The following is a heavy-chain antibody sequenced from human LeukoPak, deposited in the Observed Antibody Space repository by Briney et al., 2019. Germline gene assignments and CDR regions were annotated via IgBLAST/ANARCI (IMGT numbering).Heavy chain of an antibody. CDR2: INPNSGGT. J-gene: IGHJ4*02. CDR3: ARVVSSGYYYTVGFDY. Sequence: ASVKVSCKASGYTFTGYYMHWVRQAPGQGLEWMGWINPNSGGTNYAQKFQGRVTMTRDTSISTAYMELRSLRSDDTAVYYCARVVSSGYYYTVGFDYWGQGTLVTVSS. CDR1: GYTFTGYY. V-gene: IGHV1-2*02. D-gene: IGHD3-22*01.